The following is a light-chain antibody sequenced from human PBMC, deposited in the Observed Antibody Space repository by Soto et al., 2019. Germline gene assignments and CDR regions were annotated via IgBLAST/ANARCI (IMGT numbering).Light chain of an antibody. CDR1: SSDVGSYNL. Sequence: QSVLTQPASVSGSPGQSITISCTGTSSDVGSYNLVSWYQQHPGKAPKLMIYEGSKRPSGVSNRLSGSKSGNTASLTISGLQAEDEADYYCCSYAGSRRVFGGGTKLTVL. CDR3: CSYAGSRRV. J-gene: IGLJ2*01. V-gene: IGLV2-23*01. CDR2: EGS.